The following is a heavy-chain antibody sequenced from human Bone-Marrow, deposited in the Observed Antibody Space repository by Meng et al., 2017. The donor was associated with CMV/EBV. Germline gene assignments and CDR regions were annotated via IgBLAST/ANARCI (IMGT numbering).Heavy chain of an antibody. CDR3: ARDGDYDSHFGMDV. J-gene: IGHJ6*02. D-gene: IGHD3-3*01. V-gene: IGHV1-69*05. CDR2: IIPIFGTA. Sequence: SVKVSCKASGGTFSSYAISWVRQAPGQGLEWMGGIIPIFGTANYAQKFQGRVTITTDESTSTAYMELSSLRSEDPAVYYCARDGDYDSHFGMDVWGQGTTVTVSS. CDR1: GGTFSSYA.